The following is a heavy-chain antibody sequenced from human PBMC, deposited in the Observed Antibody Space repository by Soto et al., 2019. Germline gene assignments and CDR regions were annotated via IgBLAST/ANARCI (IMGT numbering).Heavy chain of an antibody. D-gene: IGHD3-9*01. CDR3: ARDIGHYDILTGYYPRPQGIDY. V-gene: IGHV3-7*01. J-gene: IGHJ4*02. Sequence: PGESLRLSCVGSGFRFSTYPRNWVRQAPGQGLEWVANTNRRGTSTDYVDSVRGRCSTSRDNSRITLYLQMNSLRADDTAVYYCARDIGHYDILTGYYPRPQGIDYWGQGTLVTVSS. CDR1: GFRFSTYP. CDR2: TNRRGTST.